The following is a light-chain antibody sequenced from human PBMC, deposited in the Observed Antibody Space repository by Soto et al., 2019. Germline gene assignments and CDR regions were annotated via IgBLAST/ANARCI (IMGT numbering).Light chain of an antibody. Sequence: QAVVTQPPSVSATPGQKVTISCSGSSSNIGNNYVSWYQQFPGAAPKLLIYDNYWRPSGIPDRFSASKSGTSATLGITGLQTGDEADYYCATWDSSLSAVVVGGGTKLTGL. CDR3: ATWDSSLSAVV. CDR2: DNY. CDR1: SSNIGNNY. V-gene: IGLV1-51*01. J-gene: IGLJ2*01.